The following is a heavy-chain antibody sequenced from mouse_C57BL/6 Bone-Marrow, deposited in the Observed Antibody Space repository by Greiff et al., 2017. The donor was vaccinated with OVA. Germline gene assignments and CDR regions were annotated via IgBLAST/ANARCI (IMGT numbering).Heavy chain of an antibody. Sequence: QVQLQQPGAELVKPGASVKLSCKASGYTFTSYWMQWVKQRPGQGLEWIGEIDPSDSYTNYNQKFKGKATLTVDTSSSTAYMQLSSLTSEDCAVYYCARRLFDYWGQGTTLTVSS. J-gene: IGHJ2*01. D-gene: IGHD1-2*01. CDR3: ARRLFDY. V-gene: IGHV1-50*01. CDR1: GYTFTSYW. CDR2: IDPSDSYT.